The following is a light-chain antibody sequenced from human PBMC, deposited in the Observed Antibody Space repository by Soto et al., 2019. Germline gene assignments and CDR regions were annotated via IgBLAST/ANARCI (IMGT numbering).Light chain of an antibody. Sequence: DIQMTQSPSSLSSSVGARVTITCRASQSINSYLNWYQQKPGKAPKLLIYSASSLHSGVPSRFSGSGSGTDFTLTISSLQPEDFATYYCQQSYSSPPTFGQGTKVEI. J-gene: IGKJ1*01. CDR3: QQSYSSPPT. CDR2: SAS. CDR1: QSINSY. V-gene: IGKV1-39*01.